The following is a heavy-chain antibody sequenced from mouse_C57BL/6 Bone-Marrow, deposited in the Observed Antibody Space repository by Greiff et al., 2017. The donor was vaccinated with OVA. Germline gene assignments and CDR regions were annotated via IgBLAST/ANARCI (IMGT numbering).Heavy chain of an antibody. CDR3: ARDRGKWTGFAY. V-gene: IGHV5-4*01. CDR2: ISDGGSYT. J-gene: IGHJ3*01. Sequence: EVHLVESGGGLVKPGGSLKLSCAASGFTFSSYAMSWVRQTPEKRLEWVATISDGGSYTYYPDNVKGRFTISRDNAKNNLYLQMSHLKSEDTAMYYCARDRGKWTGFAYWGQGTLVTVSA. CDR1: GFTFSSYA. D-gene: IGHD3-3*01.